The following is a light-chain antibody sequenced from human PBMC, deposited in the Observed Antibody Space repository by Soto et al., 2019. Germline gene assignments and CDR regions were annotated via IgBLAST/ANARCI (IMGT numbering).Light chain of an antibody. CDR1: QGISNY. V-gene: IGKV1-27*01. CDR3: QKYNSAPRT. CDR2: AAS. J-gene: IGKJ2*01. Sequence: DIQMTQSPSSLSASVGDRVTITCRASQGISNYLAWYQQKPGKVPKLLIYAASTLQSGVPSWFSGSGSGTDFTLTISSLQPEDGATYYCQKYNSAPRTFGQGTKLEIK.